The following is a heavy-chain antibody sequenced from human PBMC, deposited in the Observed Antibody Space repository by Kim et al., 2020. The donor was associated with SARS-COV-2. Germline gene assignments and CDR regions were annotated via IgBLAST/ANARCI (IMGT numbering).Heavy chain of an antibody. D-gene: IGHD2-8*02. CDR2: IYYSGST. CDR1: GGSISSYY. V-gene: IGHV4-59*08. Sequence: SETLSLTCTVSGGSISSYYWSWIRQPPGKGLEWIGYIYYSGSTNYNPSLKSRVTISVDTSKNQFSLKLSSVTAADTAVYYCASFPILDYYYYMDVWGKGTTVTVSS. CDR3: ASFPILDYYYYMDV. J-gene: IGHJ6*03.